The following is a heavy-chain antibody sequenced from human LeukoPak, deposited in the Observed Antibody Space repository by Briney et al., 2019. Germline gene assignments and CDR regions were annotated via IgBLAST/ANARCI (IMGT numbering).Heavy chain of an antibody. Sequence: SETLSLTCTVSGGSISSSSYYWGWIRQPPGKGLEWIGSIYYSGSTYYNPSLKSRVTISVDTSKNHFSLKLSSVTAADTAVYYCARQDPADSSSWRTYYYYYYMGVWGKGTTVTISS. V-gene: IGHV4-39*01. CDR1: GGSISSSSYY. D-gene: IGHD6-13*01. CDR3: ARQDPADSSSWRTYYYYYYMGV. J-gene: IGHJ6*03. CDR2: IYYSGST.